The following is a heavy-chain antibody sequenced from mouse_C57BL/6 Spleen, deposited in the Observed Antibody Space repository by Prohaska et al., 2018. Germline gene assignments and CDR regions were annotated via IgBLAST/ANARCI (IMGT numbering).Heavy chain of an antibody. Sequence: QVQLQQPGAELVKPGASVKLSSKASASTFPSSWMHWLKQRPGQGLEWIGRIHPSDSDTNYNQKFKGKATLTVDKSSSTAYMQLSSLTSEDSAVYYCAISPYDGYDYWGQGTTLTVSS. CDR2: IHPSDSDT. D-gene: IGHD2-3*01. CDR3: AISPYDGYDY. V-gene: IGHV1-74*01. CDR1: ASTFPSSW. J-gene: IGHJ2*01.